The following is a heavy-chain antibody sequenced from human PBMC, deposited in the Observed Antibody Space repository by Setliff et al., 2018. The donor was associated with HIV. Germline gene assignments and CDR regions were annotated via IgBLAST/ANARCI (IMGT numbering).Heavy chain of an antibody. CDR2: IKQDGSDM. CDR1: GLPFYNYW. J-gene: IGHJ3*01. Sequence: GGSLRLSCVASGLPFYNYWMTWLRRAPGRGLEWVANIKQDGSDMHYIESVKGRFTISRDNSKESLFLQMNSLTTEDTALYYCAKLLGNGGNSDPFDLWGQGTTVTVSS. CDR3: AKLLGNGGNSDPFDL. V-gene: IGHV3-7*03. D-gene: IGHD2-21*01.